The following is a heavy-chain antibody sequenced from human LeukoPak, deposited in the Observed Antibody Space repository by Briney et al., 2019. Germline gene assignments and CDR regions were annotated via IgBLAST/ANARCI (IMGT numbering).Heavy chain of an antibody. Sequence: GASVKVSCKVSGYTLTELSMHWVRQAPGKGLEWMGGFDPEDGETIYAQKFQGRVTMTEDTSTDTAYMELSSLRSEDTAVYYCATLHGDPMAYHCYYGMDVWGQGTTVTVSS. CDR1: GYTLTELS. D-gene: IGHD4-17*01. CDR2: FDPEDGET. J-gene: IGHJ6*02. CDR3: ATLHGDPMAYHCYYGMDV. V-gene: IGHV1-24*01.